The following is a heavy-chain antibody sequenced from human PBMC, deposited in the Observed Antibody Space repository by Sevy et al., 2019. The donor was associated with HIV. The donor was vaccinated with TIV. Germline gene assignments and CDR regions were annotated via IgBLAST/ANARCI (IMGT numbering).Heavy chain of an antibody. CDR2: IGYDGSNK. D-gene: IGHD4-17*01. CDR3: ARDPTRYGDYLLAYFDS. J-gene: IGHJ4*02. CDR1: GFTPSTYG. V-gene: IGHV3-33*01. Sequence: GGSLRLSCAASGFTPSTYGMHWVRQAPGKGLEWVAVIGYDGSNKYYADSVKGRFTISRDNSKNTLFLQMDSLRAEDTAVYYCARDPTRYGDYLLAYFDSWGQGTLVTVSS.